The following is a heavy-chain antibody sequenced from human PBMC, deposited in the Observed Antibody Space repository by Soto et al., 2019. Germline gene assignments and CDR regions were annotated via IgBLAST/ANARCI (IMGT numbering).Heavy chain of an antibody. D-gene: IGHD3-10*01. J-gene: IGHJ6*02. V-gene: IGHV4-59*08. CDR2: IYYRGST. CDR1: GGSISSYY. Sequence: QVQLQESGPGLVKPSETLSLTCTVSGGSISSYYWSWIRQPPGKGLEWIGYIYYRGSTNYNPSLKSRFPISVDTSKTQFSLRLSSVTAADTAVYYCARHVNTMVRGGMVYYDGMDVWGQGTTVTVSS. CDR3: ARHVNTMVRGGMVYYDGMDV.